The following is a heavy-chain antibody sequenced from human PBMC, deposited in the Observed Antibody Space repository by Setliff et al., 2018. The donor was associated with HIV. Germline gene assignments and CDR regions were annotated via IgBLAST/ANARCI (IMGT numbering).Heavy chain of an antibody. V-gene: IGHV4-59*12. J-gene: IGHJ5*02. CDR1: GVSMTNNY. CDR3: ARELRRFDTSDTAPHNWFDP. Sequence: TLSLTCSVSGVSMTNNYWTWIRQCPGKGLEWIGYVHYSGSINYNPSLKSRVTISVDSSKNQFSLKLSSVTAADTAVYYCARELRRFDTSDTAPHNWFDPWGQGTLVTVSS. CDR2: VHYSGSI. D-gene: IGHD3-22*01.